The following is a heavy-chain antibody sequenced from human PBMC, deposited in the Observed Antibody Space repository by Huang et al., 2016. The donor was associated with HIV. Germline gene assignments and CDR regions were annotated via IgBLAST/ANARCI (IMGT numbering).Heavy chain of an antibody. D-gene: IGHD2-21*01. CDR2: INPGNGKT. CDR1: GYSFTTYA. Sequence: QVQLVQSGAEVKKPGASVKVSCKASGYSFTTYALHWVRQAPGHRLEWMGRINPGNGKTNYSQKFQGRVTITRDTSASTVYMEVSSLTFEDTAVYYCAREFVIFGAPLWPAYWGQGTLISVSS. J-gene: IGHJ4*02. V-gene: IGHV1-3*01. CDR3: AREFVIFGAPLWPAY.